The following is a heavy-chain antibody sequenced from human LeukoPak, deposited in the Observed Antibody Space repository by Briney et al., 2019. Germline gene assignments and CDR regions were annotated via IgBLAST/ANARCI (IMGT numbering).Heavy chain of an antibody. CDR3: ARASSGWSPGY. Sequence: SETLSLTCAVYGGSFSDYYWNWIRQPPGKGLEWIGEINHSGSTNYNPSLTSRVTISVDTSKNQFSLKLNSVTAADTAVYYCARASSGWSPGYWGQGTLVTVSS. CDR1: GGSFSDYY. V-gene: IGHV4-34*01. J-gene: IGHJ4*02. D-gene: IGHD6-19*01. CDR2: INHSGST.